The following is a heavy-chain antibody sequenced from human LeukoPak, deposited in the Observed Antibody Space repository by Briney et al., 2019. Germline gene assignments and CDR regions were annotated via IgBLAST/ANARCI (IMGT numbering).Heavy chain of an antibody. Sequence: ASVKVSCKTSGYTFSEFFMHWVRQAPGQGLEWMGRINPKSGGTNFAQKFQGRVTVTRDTTNSVVYMELTSLTSDDKAVYSCARGRTTTDHWGQGTLVTVSS. J-gene: IGHJ4*02. CDR3: ARGRTTTDH. D-gene: IGHD1-1*01. CDR2: INPKSGGT. V-gene: IGHV1-2*06. CDR1: GYTFSEFF.